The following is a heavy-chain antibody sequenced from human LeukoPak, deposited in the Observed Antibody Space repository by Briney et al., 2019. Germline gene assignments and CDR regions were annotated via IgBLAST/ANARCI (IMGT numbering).Heavy chain of an antibody. V-gene: IGHV3-48*04. J-gene: IGHJ4*02. Sequence: GGSLRLSCAASGFTFSSYAMSWVSQAPGKGLERVSHISSGSSTTFYADSVKGRFTISRDNTRNSLSLQVNNLRAEDTAVYYCARDRGSITLVRGVNHYWGQGTLVTVSS. CDR2: ISSGSSTT. D-gene: IGHD3-10*01. CDR3: ARDRGSITLVRGVNHY. CDR1: GFTFSSYA.